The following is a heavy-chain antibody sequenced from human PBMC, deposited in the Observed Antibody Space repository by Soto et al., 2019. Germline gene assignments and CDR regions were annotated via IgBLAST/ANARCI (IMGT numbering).Heavy chain of an antibody. CDR1: GDTFTDYY. CDR2: VNPSGGHT. Sequence: QVQLMQSGAEVKKPGASVKVSCKASGDTFTDYYIHWVRQAPGQGLEWMGTVNPSGGHTTYAQHFLGRVTMTRDTPTSTVYMELNSLTSDDTAIYYCARGGHVVVVTAALDYWGQGTLVTVSS. CDR3: ARGGHVVVVTAALDY. D-gene: IGHD2-21*02. J-gene: IGHJ4*02. V-gene: IGHV1-46*01.